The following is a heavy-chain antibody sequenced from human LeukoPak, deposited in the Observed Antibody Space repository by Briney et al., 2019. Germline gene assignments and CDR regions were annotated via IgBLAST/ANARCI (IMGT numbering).Heavy chain of an antibody. V-gene: IGHV3-30*18. CDR2: ISYDGSNQ. Sequence: PGGSLRLSCAASGLTFSNFGIHWVRQAPGKGLEWVADISYDGSNQYYADSVKGRITISRDNSKNTLYLQMNSLRAEDTAVYYCAKDSGGGWLQAWDYFDYWGQGALVTVSS. CDR1: GLTFSNFG. D-gene: IGHD5-24*01. J-gene: IGHJ4*02. CDR3: AKDSGGGWLQAWDYFDY.